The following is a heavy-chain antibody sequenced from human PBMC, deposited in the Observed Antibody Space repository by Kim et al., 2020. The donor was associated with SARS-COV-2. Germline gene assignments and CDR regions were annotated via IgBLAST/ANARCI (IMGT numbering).Heavy chain of an antibody. Sequence: FQGRVTMTRDTSTSTVYMELSSLRSEDTAVYYCARAEGDGYDYYYYYMDVWGKGTTVTVSS. CDR3: ARAEGDGYDYYYYYMDV. V-gene: IGHV1-46*01. D-gene: IGHD2-15*01. J-gene: IGHJ6*03.